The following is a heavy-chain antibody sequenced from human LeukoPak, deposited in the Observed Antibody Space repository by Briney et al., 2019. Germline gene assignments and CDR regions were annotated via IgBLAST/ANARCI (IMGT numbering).Heavy chain of an antibody. V-gene: IGHV4-4*02. J-gene: IGHJ6*04. D-gene: IGHD3-10*01. Sequence: SRTLSLTCAVSGGSISISNWWSWVRQPPGKGLEWIGEIYHSGSTNYNTSLKSRVTISVDKSKNQFSQKLSSVTAADTAVYYCARGAVTMVRGVSNKPCYYGMDVWGKGTTVTVSS. CDR1: GGSISISNW. CDR2: IYHSGST. CDR3: ARGAVTMVRGVSNKPCYYGMDV.